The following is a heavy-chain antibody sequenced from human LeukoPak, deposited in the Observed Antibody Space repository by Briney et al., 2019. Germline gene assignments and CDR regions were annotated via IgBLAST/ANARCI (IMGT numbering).Heavy chain of an antibody. CDR2: IKSKTDYETT. Sequence: GGSLRLSCAASGFTFSNAWMSWVRQAPGKGLEWVGRIKSKTDYETTDYAAPVKDRFTISRDDSKNTLYLQMNSLKTEDTAVYFCTTKSAVAGIIDHWGQGTLVTVSS. V-gene: IGHV3-15*01. CDR1: GFTFSNAW. D-gene: IGHD6-19*01. J-gene: IGHJ4*02. CDR3: TTKSAVAGIIDH.